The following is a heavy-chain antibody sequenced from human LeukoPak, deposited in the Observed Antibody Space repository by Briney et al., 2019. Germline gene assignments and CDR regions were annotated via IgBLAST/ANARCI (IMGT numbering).Heavy chain of an antibody. CDR1: GASISSYS. J-gene: IGHJ6*02. V-gene: IGHV4-30-2*01. CDR3: ARVGGSIIYGMDV. D-gene: IGHD1-26*01. Sequence: SETLSLTCTVSGASISSYSWSWIRQPPGKGLEWIGYIYHSGSTYYNPSLKSRVTISVDRSKNQFSLKLSSVTAADTAVYYCARVGGSIIYGMDVWGQGTTVTVSS. CDR2: IYHSGST.